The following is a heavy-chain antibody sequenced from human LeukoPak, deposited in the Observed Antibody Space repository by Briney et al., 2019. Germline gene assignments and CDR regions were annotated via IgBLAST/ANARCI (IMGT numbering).Heavy chain of an antibody. CDR2: ISGSGGST. D-gene: IGHD6-19*01. V-gene: IGHV3-23*01. CDR3: AKDSSGWSQAAFDI. J-gene: IGHJ3*02. CDR1: GGSITSYY. Sequence: ETLSLTCDVSGGSITSYYWSWIRQPPGKGLEWVSAISGSGGSTYYADSVKGRFTISRDNSKNTLYLQMNSLRAEDTAVYYCAKDSSGWSQAAFDIWGQGTMVTVSS.